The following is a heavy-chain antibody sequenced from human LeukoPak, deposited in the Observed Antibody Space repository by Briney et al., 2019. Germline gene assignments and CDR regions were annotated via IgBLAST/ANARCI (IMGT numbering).Heavy chain of an antibody. V-gene: IGHV4-4*07. CDR3: ARLSSNGATYFDY. Sequence: SETLSLTCTVSGDSISNYYWSWIRQPAGKGLEWIGRIYTSGSTNYNPSLKSRVTISVDTSKNQFSLKLSSVTAADTAVYYCARLSSNGATYFDYWGQGTLVTVSS. D-gene: IGHD6-13*01. J-gene: IGHJ4*02. CDR1: GDSISNYY. CDR2: IYTSGST.